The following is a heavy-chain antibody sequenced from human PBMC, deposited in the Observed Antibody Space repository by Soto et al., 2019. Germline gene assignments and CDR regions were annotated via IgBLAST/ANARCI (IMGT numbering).Heavy chain of an antibody. V-gene: IGHV3-48*01. CDR2: ISSSSSTI. CDR1: GFTFSSYS. D-gene: IGHD4-17*01. CDR3: ARDGLGDYAINWFDP. J-gene: IGHJ5*02. Sequence: EVQLVESGGGLVQPGGSLRLSCAASGFTFSSYSMNWVRQAPGKGLEWVSYISSSSSTIYYADSVKGRFTISRDNAKNSLYLQMNSLRAEDTAVYYCARDGLGDYAINWFDPWGQGTLVTVSS.